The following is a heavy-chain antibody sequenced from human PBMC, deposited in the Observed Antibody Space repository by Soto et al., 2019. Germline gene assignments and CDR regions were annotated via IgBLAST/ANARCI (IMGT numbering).Heavy chain of an antibody. V-gene: IGHV4-30-4*08. CDR2: IYYSGST. Sequence: SETLSLTCIVSGDSITSSNYYWGWIRQPPGKGLECIGYIYYSGSTYYNPSLKSRVTISVDTSKNQFSLKLSSVTAADTAVYYCASLKLGYSTFDPWGQGTLVTVSS. CDR1: GDSITSSNYY. J-gene: IGHJ5*02. D-gene: IGHD5-18*01. CDR3: ASLKLGYSTFDP.